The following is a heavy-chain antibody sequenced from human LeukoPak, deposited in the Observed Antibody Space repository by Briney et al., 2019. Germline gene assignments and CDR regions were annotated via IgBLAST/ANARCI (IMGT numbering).Heavy chain of an antibody. J-gene: IGHJ1*01. V-gene: IGHV3-30*01. CDR3: ARDAGVSYSSSSGYFQH. CDR1: GFTFSSHA. Sequence: GRSLRLSCAASGFTFSSHAMHWVRQAPGKGLEWVAVISSDGSNKYYADSVKGRFTISRDNSKNTLYLQMNSLRAEDTAVYYCARDAGVSYSSSSGYFQHWGQGTLVTVSS. CDR2: ISSDGSNK. D-gene: IGHD6-6*01.